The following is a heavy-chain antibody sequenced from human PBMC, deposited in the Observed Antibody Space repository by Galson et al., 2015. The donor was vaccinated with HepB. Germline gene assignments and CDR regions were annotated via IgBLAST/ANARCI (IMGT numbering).Heavy chain of an antibody. Sequence: SVKVSCKVSGYTLTELSMHWVRQAPGKGLEWMGGFDPEDGETIYAQKFQGRVTMTEDTSTDTAYMELSSLRSEDTAVYYCATDPTGRWELPSDYWGQGTLVTVSS. CDR1: GYTLTELS. D-gene: IGHD1-26*01. CDR3: ATDPTGRWELPSDY. CDR2: FDPEDGET. J-gene: IGHJ4*02. V-gene: IGHV1-24*01.